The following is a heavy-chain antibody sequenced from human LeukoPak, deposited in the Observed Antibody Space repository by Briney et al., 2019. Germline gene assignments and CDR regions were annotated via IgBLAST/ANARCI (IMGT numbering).Heavy chain of an antibody. D-gene: IGHD3-16*01. V-gene: IGHV3-74*01. CDR2: INSDGSST. CDR3: TRVLGD. CDR1: GFTFSSYW. J-gene: IGHJ4*02. Sequence: GGSLRLSWAVSGFTFSSYWMHWVRQAAGKGLVWVSLINSDGSSTSYADAVKGRFTISRDNARNTLYLLMNSLRAEDTAVYYCTRVLGDWGQGTRVTVSS.